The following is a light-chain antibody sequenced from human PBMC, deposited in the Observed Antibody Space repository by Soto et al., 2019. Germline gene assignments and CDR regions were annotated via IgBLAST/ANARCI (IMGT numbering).Light chain of an antibody. Sequence: ETVLTQSPGTLSLSPGERVTLSCRASQSVSYLAWYQQKPGQAPRLLIYGASSRATGIPDRFSDSGSGTDFTLTISRLEPEDFAVYYCQQYDSSPPSWTFGQGTTVEVK. CDR1: QSVSY. CDR3: QQYDSSPPSWT. J-gene: IGKJ1*01. CDR2: GAS. V-gene: IGKV3-20*01.